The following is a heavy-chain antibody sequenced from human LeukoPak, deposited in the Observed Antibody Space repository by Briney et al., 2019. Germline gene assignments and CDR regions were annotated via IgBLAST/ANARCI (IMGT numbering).Heavy chain of an antibody. Sequence: PVGSLRLSCAASGFAFNSYSMNCVRQAPGQGLEGVSYISRSSSDKYYAATTKGRFTVSRDNAKNSLSLQMRSLRHEETAAYYCARDRDGEQWLADGFDIWGQGTGVTVSS. CDR2: ISRSSSDK. D-gene: IGHD6-19*01. CDR1: GFAFNSYS. J-gene: IGHJ3*02. V-gene: IGHV3-48*02. CDR3: ARDRDGEQWLADGFDI.